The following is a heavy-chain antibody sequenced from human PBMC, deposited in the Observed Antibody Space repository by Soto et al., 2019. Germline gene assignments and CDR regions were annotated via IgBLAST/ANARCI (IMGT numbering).Heavy chain of an antibody. D-gene: IGHD2-2*01. CDR2: INAGNANT. V-gene: IGHV1-3*01. CDR3: ARSPSNIVLVPAAPNP. Sequence: GASVKVSCKASGYTFTSYAMHWVRQAPGQRLEWMGWINAGNANTKYAQKFQGRVTITRDTSTSTAYMELSSLRSDDTAVYYCARSPSNIVLVPAAPNPWGQGTLVTVSS. CDR1: GYTFTSYA. J-gene: IGHJ5*02.